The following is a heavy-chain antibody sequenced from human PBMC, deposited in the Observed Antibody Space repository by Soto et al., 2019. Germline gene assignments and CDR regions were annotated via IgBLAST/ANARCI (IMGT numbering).Heavy chain of an antibody. Sequence: PSETLSLTCTVSDGSISSAGYYWSWIRQHPGKGLEWIGYIYYSGSTYYNPSLKSRVTMSVDTSKNQFSLKLTSVTAADTAVYYCARVSSEKPYYYYYYGTDVWGQGTKVTVSS. D-gene: IGHD6-19*01. CDR3: ARVSSEKPYYYYYYGTDV. CDR1: DGSISSAGYY. J-gene: IGHJ6*02. CDR2: IYYSGST. V-gene: IGHV4-31*03.